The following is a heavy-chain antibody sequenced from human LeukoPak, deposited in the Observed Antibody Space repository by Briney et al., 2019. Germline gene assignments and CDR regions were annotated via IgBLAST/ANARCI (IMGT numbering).Heavy chain of an antibody. J-gene: IGHJ5*02. V-gene: IGHV1-69*05. D-gene: IGHD3-16*02. Sequence: SSVKVSCKASGGTFSSYAISWVRQAPGQGLEWMGGIIPIFGTANYAQKFQGRVTITTDESTSTAYMELSSLRSGDTAVYYCARVVQGWFDPWGQGTLVTVSS. CDR1: GGTFSSYA. CDR2: IIPIFGTA. CDR3: ARVVQGWFDP.